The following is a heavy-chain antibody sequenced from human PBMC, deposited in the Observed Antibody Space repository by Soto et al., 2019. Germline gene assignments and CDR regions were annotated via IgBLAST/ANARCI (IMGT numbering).Heavy chain of an antibody. V-gene: IGHV1-69*13. CDR1: GGTFSSYD. Sequence: GASVKVSCKASGGTFSSYDISWVRQAPGQGLEWMGGIIPIFDTANYAQKFQGRVTITADESTSTAYMELSSLRSEDTAVYYCARFRADVYEYYFDYWGQGTLVTVSS. J-gene: IGHJ4*02. CDR2: IIPIFDTA. CDR3: ARFRADVYEYYFDY. D-gene: IGHD2-8*01.